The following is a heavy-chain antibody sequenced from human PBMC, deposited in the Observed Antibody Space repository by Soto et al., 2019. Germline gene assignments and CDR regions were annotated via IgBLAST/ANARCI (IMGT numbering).Heavy chain of an antibody. CDR1: GFTFSDYY. CDR3: ARDRHSRYCSGGSCYSGSGEDDAFDI. D-gene: IGHD2-15*01. V-gene: IGHV3-11*01. CDR2: ISSSGSTI. J-gene: IGHJ3*02. Sequence: GSLRLSCAASGFTFSDYYMSCIRQAPGKGLEWVSYISSSGSTIYYADSVKGRFTISRDNAKNSLYLQMNSLRAEDTAVYYCARDRHSRYCSGGSCYSGSGEDDAFDIWGQGTMVTVSS.